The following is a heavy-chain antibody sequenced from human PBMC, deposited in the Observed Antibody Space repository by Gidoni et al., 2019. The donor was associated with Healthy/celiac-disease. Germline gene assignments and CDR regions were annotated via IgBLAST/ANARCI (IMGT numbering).Heavy chain of an antibody. J-gene: IGHJ6*02. CDR3: ARDLLREVIGWELWQDNYYDYGMDV. CDR1: GFPFSSYS. CDR2: ISSSSSYI. Sequence: EVQLVESGGGLVKPGGSLRLSCAASGFPFSSYSMNWVRQAPGKGLEWVSSISSSSSYIYYADSVKGRFTISRDNAKNSLYLQMNSLRAEDTAVYYCARDLLREVIGWELWQDNYYDYGMDVWGQGTTVTVSS. D-gene: IGHD1-26*01. V-gene: IGHV3-21*01.